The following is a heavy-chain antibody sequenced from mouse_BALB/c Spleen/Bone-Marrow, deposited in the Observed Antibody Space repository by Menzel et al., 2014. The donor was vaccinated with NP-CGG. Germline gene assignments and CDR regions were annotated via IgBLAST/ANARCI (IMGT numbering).Heavy chain of an antibody. D-gene: IGHD2-4*01. CDR1: GLNIKDTY. Sequence: VQLQQPGAELVKLGASVKLSRTASGLNIKDTYMHWVKQRPEQGLEWIGRIDPANGNTKYDPKFQGKATITADTSSNTAYLQLSSLTSEDTAVYYCATMITDWYFDVWGAGTTVTVPS. CDR3: ATMITDWYFDV. V-gene: IGHV14-3*02. J-gene: IGHJ1*01. CDR2: IDPANGNT.